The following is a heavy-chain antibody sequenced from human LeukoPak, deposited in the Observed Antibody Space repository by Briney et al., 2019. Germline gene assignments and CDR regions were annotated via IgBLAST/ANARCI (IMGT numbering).Heavy chain of an antibody. CDR3: ARGSSWYMPDY. CDR2: IYSGGST. Sequence: PGGSLRLSCAASGFTVSSNYMSWVRQAPGKGLEWVSVIYSGGSTYYADSVKGRFTISRDNSKNTLYLQMNSLRAEDTAVYYCARGSSWYMPDYWGQGTLVTVSS. V-gene: IGHV3-66*01. J-gene: IGHJ4*02. D-gene: IGHD6-13*01. CDR1: GFTVSSNY.